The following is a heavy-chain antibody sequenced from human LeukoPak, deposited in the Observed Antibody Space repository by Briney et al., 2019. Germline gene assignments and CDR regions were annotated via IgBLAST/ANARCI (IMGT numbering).Heavy chain of an antibody. CDR1: GYTFTGYY. D-gene: IGHD2-2*01. CDR2: INPNSGGT. CDR3: ARADCSSTSCYLLDY. V-gene: IGHV1-2*02. J-gene: IGHJ4*02. Sequence: ASVEVSCKASGYTFTGYYMHWVRQAPGQGLEWMGWINPNSGGTNYAQKFQGRVTMTRDTSISTAYMELSRLRSDDTAVYYCARADCSSTSCYLLDYWGQGTLVTVSS.